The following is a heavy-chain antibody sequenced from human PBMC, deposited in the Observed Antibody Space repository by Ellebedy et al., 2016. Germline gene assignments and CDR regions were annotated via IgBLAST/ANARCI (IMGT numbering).Heavy chain of an antibody. D-gene: IGHD1-14*01. Sequence: GESLKISCAASGFTFTRYSINWVRQAPGRGPEWLSYISSSTKDIYYADSVKGRFTISRDNSKNSVYLQLNTLRVEDTAVHYCARADHYRLDYWGQGSLVTVSS. V-gene: IGHV3-21*05. J-gene: IGHJ4*02. CDR2: ISSSTKDI. CDR3: ARADHYRLDY. CDR1: GFTFTRYS.